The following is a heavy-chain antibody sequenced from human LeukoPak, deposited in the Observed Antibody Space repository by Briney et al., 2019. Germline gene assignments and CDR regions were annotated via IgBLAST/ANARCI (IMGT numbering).Heavy chain of an antibody. CDR1: GFTFSSYA. D-gene: IGHD3-22*01. J-gene: IGHJ5*02. CDR2: ISGSGGST. Sequence: GGSLRPSCAASGFTFSSYAMSWVRQAPGKGLEWVSAISGSGGSTYYADSVKGRFTISRDNSKNTLYLQMNSLRAEDTAVYYCQTYYYDSSGLRPYNWFDPWGQGTLVTVSS. CDR3: QTYYYDSSGLRPYNWFDP. V-gene: IGHV3-23*01.